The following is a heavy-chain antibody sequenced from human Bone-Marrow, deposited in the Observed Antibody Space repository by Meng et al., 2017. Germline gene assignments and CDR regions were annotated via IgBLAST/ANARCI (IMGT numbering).Heavy chain of an antibody. D-gene: IGHD5-24*01. CDR2: INPSGGST. Sequence: ASVKVSCKASGYTFTSYYMLWVRQAPAQGLEWRGIINPSGGSTNYAQKFQGRVTMTRDKSTSTVYMELSSLRSEETAVYYCARVLDGSTMGDAFDIWGQGTMVTVSS. CDR3: ARVLDGSTMGDAFDI. J-gene: IGHJ3*02. V-gene: IGHV1-46*01. CDR1: GYTFTSYY.